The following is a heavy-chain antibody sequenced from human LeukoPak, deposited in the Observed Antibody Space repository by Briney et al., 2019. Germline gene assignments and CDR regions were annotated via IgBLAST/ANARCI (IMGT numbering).Heavy chain of an antibody. CDR3: TRSSGRYYYYGMDV. CDR1: GFTYGDYA. CDR2: IRSKAYGGTT. J-gene: IGHJ6*02. D-gene: IGHD3-22*01. Sequence: GGPLRLFCTASGFTYGDYAMSWLREAPEKGREGVGFIRSKAYGGTTEYAASVKGRFTISRDDSKNIAYLQKNSLKTEDTAVYYCTRSSGRYYYYGMDVWGQGTTVTVSS. V-gene: IGHV3-49*03.